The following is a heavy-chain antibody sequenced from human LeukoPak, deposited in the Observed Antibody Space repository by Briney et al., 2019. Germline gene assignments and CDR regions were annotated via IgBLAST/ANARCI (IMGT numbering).Heavy chain of an antibody. CDR2: ISGSGGST. CDR1: GFTFSSYA. D-gene: IGHD5-12*01. CDR3: AKDGDIVATTHFDY. J-gene: IGHJ4*02. V-gene: IGHV3-23*01. Sequence: GGSLRLSCAASGFTFSSYAMSWVRQAPGKGLEWVSAISGSGGSTYYADSVKGRLTISRDNSKNTLYLQMNSLRAQDTAVYYCAKDGDIVATTHFDYWGQGTLVTVSS.